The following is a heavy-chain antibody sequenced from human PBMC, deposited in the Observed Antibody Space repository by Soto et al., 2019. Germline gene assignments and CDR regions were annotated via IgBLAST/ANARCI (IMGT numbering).Heavy chain of an antibody. Sequence: GGSLRLSCAASGFSVSSSYMNWVRQAPGKGLEWVSVIDSGGSTDHADSVKGRFTISRDNSKNTLYLQMNSLRAEDTAVYYCASSGSIRYDSSGYRPVDYWGQGTLVTVSS. J-gene: IGHJ4*02. V-gene: IGHV3-66*01. CDR3: ASSGSIRYDSSGYRPVDY. CDR2: IDSGGST. D-gene: IGHD3-22*01. CDR1: GFSVSSSY.